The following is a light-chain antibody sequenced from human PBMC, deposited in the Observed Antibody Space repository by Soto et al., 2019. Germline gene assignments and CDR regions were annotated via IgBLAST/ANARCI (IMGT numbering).Light chain of an antibody. Sequence: DIQMTQSPSTLSASVGDRVSITCRASQSISTWLAWYQQKPGKAPKLLIYKASSLRNWVPSRFSGSGSGTEFTLTIYRRQPDDFASYYCQQYNGYPHTFGQGTKLEIK. CDR3: QQYNGYPHT. CDR1: QSISTW. J-gene: IGKJ2*01. V-gene: IGKV1-5*03. CDR2: KAS.